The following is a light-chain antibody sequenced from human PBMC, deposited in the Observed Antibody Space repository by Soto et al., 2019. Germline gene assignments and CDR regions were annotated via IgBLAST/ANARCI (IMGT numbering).Light chain of an antibody. V-gene: IGKV3-20*01. CDR3: QQYGSSQGLT. CDR1: QSVSSSY. J-gene: IGKJ4*01. Sequence: EIVLTQSPGTLSLSPGERATLSCRASQSVSSSYLAWYQQKPGQAPRLLIYGASSRATGIPDRFSGSGSGTDFTLTISRLEPEDFAVYYCQQYGSSQGLTFGRGTKVEIK. CDR2: GAS.